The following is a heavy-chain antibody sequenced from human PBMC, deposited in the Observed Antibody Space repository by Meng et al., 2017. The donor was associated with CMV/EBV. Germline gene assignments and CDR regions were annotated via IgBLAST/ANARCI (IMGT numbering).Heavy chain of an antibody. V-gene: IGHV1-69*05. Sequence: TCSSYAISWVRQAPGQGLEWMGGIIPIFGTANYAQKFQGRVTITTDESTSTAYMELSSLRSEDTAVYYCARAMGDSSGYYYFHFDYWGQGTLVTVSS. CDR1: TCSSYA. J-gene: IGHJ4*02. D-gene: IGHD3-22*01. CDR3: ARAMGDSSGYYYFHFDY. CDR2: IIPIFGTA.